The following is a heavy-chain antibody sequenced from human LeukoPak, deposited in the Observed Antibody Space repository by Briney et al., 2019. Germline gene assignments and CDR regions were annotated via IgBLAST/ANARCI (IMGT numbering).Heavy chain of an antibody. CDR2: INHSGST. V-gene: IGHV4-39*07. Sequence: KASETLSLTCTVSGGSISSSYYYWGWIRQPPGKGLEWIGEINHSGSTNYNPSLKSRVTISVDTSKNQFSLKLSSVTAADTAVYYCAGGRRLWAWFDPWAREPWSPSPQ. J-gene: IGHJ5*02. CDR3: AGGRRLWAWFDP. D-gene: IGHD3-16*01. CDR1: GGSISSSYYY.